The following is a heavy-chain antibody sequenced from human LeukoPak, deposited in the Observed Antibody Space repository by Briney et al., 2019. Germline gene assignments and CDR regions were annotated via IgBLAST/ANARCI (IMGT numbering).Heavy chain of an antibody. CDR3: TTNPGSWGDF. V-gene: IGHV3-15*07. D-gene: IGHD2-15*01. J-gene: IGHJ4*02. Sequence: GGSLRLSCAVSGLTFSNAWMNWVRQAPGKGLEWVAHIKSETNGGTADYAAAVEGSFTISRDDSKNTLYLQMNSLKIEDTAVYFCTTNPGSWGDFWGQGSLVTVSS. CDR1: GLTFSNAW. CDR2: IKSETNGGTA.